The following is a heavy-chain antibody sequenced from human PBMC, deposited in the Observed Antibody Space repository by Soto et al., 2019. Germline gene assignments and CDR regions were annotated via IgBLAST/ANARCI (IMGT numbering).Heavy chain of an antibody. CDR3: SRDDSDWFFN. J-gene: IGHJ4*02. D-gene: IGHD3-9*01. CDR2: INPSGGST. CDR1: GYTFTSYY. Sequence: GTSVKVSCKASGYTFTSYYMHWVRQAPGQGLEWMGIINPSGGSTSYAQKFRGRVTMTRDTSTSTVYMELNSLESEDTAVYYCSRDDSDWFFNWGRGTLVTVSS. V-gene: IGHV1-46*03.